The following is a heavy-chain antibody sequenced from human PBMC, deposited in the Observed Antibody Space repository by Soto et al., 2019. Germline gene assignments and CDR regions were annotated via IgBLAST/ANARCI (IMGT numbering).Heavy chain of an antibody. CDR3: GRGPSPRAPAGGTPYYYAVDV. CDR1: GYDFTAYD. Sequence: QVQLVQSGAEVKQSGASVKVSCKASGYDFTAYDINWVRQASGQGLEWMGWMNAINGDTGSARRFQGRVSMTRNTATGTAYLELTSLRADDSAVYYCGRGPSPRAPAGGTPYYYAVDVWGQGTTVTVSS. D-gene: IGHD6-13*01. V-gene: IGHV1-8*02. CDR2: MNAINGDT. J-gene: IGHJ6*02.